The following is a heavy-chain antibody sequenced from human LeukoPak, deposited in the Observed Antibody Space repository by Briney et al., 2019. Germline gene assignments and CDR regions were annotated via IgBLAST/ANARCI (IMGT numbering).Heavy chain of an antibody. CDR3: AKDLSRAVAADWFDP. D-gene: IGHD6-19*01. CDR2: ISDSGGST. V-gene: IGHV3-23*01. J-gene: IGHJ5*02. Sequence: GGSLRLSCAASGFTFSNYDMSWVRQAPGKGLEWVSSISDSGGSTYYADSVKGRFTISRDNSKNTLYLQMTNLRAADTTVYYCAKDLSRAVAADWFDPWDQGSLVTVSS. CDR1: GFTFSNYD.